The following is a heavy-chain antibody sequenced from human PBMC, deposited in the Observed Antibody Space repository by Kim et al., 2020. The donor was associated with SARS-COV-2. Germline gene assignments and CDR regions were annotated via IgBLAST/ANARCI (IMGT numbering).Heavy chain of an antibody. CDR2: IYYSGST. D-gene: IGHD1-26*01. Sequence: SETLSLTCTVSGGSISSSSYYWGWIRQPPGKGLEWIGSIYYSGSTYYNPALKSRITTSVDTSKNQFSLKLSSVTAADTAVYYCSSGGLFDSWGQGSRVTV. V-gene: IGHV4-39*01. CDR1: GGSISSSSYY. J-gene: IGHJ5*01. CDR3: SSGGLFDS.